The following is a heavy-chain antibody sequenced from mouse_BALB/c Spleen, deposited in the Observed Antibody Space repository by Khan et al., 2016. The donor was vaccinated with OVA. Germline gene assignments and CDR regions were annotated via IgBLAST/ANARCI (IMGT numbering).Heavy chain of an antibody. J-gene: IGHJ3*01. CDR3: ARVGAYYRSDGWCSY. D-gene: IGHD2-14*01. V-gene: IGHV1-4*01. CDR2: INPSNGYT. CDR1: GYTFTTYT. Sequence: QVQLKQSGAELARPGASVKMSCKASGYTFTTYTMHWVKQRPGQGLEWIGYINPSNGYTNYNQKFKDKSTLTADKSSSTAYMPLSSLTSDSSAVYYGARVGAYYRSDGWCSYWGQGTLVTVSA.